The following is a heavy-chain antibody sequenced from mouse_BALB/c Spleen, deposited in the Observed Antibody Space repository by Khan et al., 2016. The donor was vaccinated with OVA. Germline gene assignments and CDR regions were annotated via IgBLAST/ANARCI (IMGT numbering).Heavy chain of an antibody. CDR3: GREEALYYFNY. Sequence: QVQLKESGAELVRPGASVKLSCKTSGYIFTSYWIHWVKQRSGQGLEWIARIYPGTGNTYYNENFKGKATLTADNSSSTSYLQLSSLKSEDSAVYCWGREEALYYFNYWGQGTTLTVSS. V-gene: IGHV1-76*01. D-gene: IGHD3-2*02. J-gene: IGHJ2*01. CDR2: IYPGTGNT. CDR1: GYIFTSYW.